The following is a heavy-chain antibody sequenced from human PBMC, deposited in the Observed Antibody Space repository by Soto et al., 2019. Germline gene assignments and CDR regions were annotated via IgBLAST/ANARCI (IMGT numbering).Heavy chain of an antibody. V-gene: IGHV4-59*12. J-gene: IGHJ6*02. Sequence: SETLSLTCTVSGASISSYYWSWIRQPPGKGLEWIGYIYYSRSTNYNPSLKSRVTISVDTSKNQFTLKLSSVTAADTAVYYCARGVAVAGIYYYYGMDVWGQGTTVTVSS. CDR1: GASISSYY. CDR2: IYYSRST. D-gene: IGHD6-19*01. CDR3: ARGVAVAGIYYYYGMDV.